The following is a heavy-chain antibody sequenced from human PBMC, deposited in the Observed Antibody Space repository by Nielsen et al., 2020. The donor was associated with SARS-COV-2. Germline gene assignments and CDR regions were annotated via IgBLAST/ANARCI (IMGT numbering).Heavy chain of an antibody. V-gene: IGHV3-30*18. CDR2: ISYDGSNK. J-gene: IGHJ4*02. CDR3: AKDWTAIVVVPSGGVDY. Sequence: GESLKISCAASGFTFSTYGMHWVRQAPGKELEWVAAISYDGSNKYYVDSVKGRFTISRDNSKNTLYLQMSSLREEDTAVYYCAKDWTAIVVVPSGGVDYWGQETLVTVSS. D-gene: IGHD2-15*01. CDR1: GFTFSTYG.